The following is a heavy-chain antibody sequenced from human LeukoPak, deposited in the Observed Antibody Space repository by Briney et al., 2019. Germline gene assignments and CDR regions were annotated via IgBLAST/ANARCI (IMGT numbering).Heavy chain of an antibody. Sequence: GGSLRLSCAASGFTVSSNYMSWVRQAPGKGLEWVSVIYSGGSTYYADSVKGRFTISRDNSKNTLYLQMNSLRAEDTAVYYCARHRDDGSGHGFDYWGQGTLVTVSS. V-gene: IGHV3-53*01. CDR1: GFTVSSNY. CDR3: ARHRDDGSGHGFDY. J-gene: IGHJ4*02. D-gene: IGHD3-10*01. CDR2: IYSGGST.